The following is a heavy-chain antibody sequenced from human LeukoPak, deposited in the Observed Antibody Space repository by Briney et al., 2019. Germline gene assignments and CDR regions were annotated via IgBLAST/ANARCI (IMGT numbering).Heavy chain of an antibody. CDR2: ITYNSDAI. V-gene: IGHV3-48*04. CDR1: GFTFTHYA. D-gene: IGHD3-10*01. J-gene: IGHJ4*02. CDR3: VRDRAAPDS. Sequence: PPGGSLRLSCAASGFTFTHYAMNWVRQAPGKGLEWLSYITYNSDAIYYADSVKGRFTVSRDNAKNPIYVQMNNLRAEDTAVYYCVRDRAAPDSWGQGTLVTVSS.